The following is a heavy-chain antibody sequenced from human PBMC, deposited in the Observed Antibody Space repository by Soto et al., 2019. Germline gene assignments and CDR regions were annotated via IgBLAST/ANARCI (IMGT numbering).Heavy chain of an antibody. Sequence: ASVKVSCKASGGTFSSYTISWVRQAPGQGLEWMGRIIPILGIANYAQKFQGRVTITADKSTSTAYMELSSLRSEDTAVYYCARDTPEYYGSGSYYRLDWGQGTLVTVSS. D-gene: IGHD3-10*01. V-gene: IGHV1-69*02. CDR1: GGTFSSYT. CDR3: ARDTPEYYGSGSYYRLD. J-gene: IGHJ4*02. CDR2: IIPILGIA.